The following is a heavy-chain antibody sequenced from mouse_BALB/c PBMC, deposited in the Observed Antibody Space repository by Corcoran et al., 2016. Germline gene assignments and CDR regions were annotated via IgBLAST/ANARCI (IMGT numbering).Heavy chain of an antibody. D-gene: IGHD1-1*01. CDR1: GYSFTGYT. CDR2: INPYNGGT. CDR3: ARDYYGSSYVFAY. V-gene: IGHV1-18*01. Sequence: EVQLQQSGPELVKPGASMKISCKASGYSFTGYTMNWVKQSHGNNLEWIGLINPYNGGTSYNQKFKGKATLTVDKSSSTAYMELLSLTSEDSAVYYCARDYYGSSYVFAYWGQGTLVTVSA. J-gene: IGHJ3*01.